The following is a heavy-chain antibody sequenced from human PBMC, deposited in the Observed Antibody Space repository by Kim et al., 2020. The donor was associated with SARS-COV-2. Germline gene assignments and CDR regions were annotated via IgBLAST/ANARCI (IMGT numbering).Heavy chain of an antibody. D-gene: IGHD1-26*01. CDR2: ISGNGGNR. J-gene: IGHJ4*03. V-gene: IGHV3-23*01. Sequence: GGSLRLSCAASVFIFSNYAISWVRQAPEKGLEWVAAISGNGGNRYYADSLKGRFTISRDNSKNTLYLQISVLSADDTAIYYCARGPVGATVGYFDTWGQGTPVTVSS. CDR1: VFIFSNYA. CDR3: ARGPVGATVGYFDT.